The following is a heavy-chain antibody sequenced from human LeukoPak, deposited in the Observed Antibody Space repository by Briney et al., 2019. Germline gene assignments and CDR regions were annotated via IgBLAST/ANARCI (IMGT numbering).Heavy chain of an antibody. Sequence: PSETLSLTCTVSGGSISSSSYYWGWIRQPPGKGLEWIGSIYYSGSTYYNPSLKSRVTISVDTSKNQFSLKLSSVTAADTAVYYCARAPGSGWYFDYWGQGTLVTVSS. V-gene: IGHV4-39*07. D-gene: IGHD6-19*01. CDR2: IYYSGST. CDR3: ARAPGSGWYFDY. J-gene: IGHJ4*02. CDR1: GGSISSSSYY.